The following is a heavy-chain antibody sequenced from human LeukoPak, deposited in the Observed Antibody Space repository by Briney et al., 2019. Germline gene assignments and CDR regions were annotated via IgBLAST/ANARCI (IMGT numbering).Heavy chain of an antibody. CDR1: GLSFSDHY. Sequence: PGGSLRLSCAASGLSFSDHYMDWVRQAPGKGLEWVGRTRNKAKSHTTEYAASVKGRFTISRDDPKNSLYLQMSSLKTEDTAVYYCARVVTTVGDYGFDVWGQGTSVTVSS. V-gene: IGHV3-72*01. J-gene: IGHJ6*02. D-gene: IGHD3-10*01. CDR2: TRNKAKSHTT. CDR3: ARVVTTVGDYGFDV.